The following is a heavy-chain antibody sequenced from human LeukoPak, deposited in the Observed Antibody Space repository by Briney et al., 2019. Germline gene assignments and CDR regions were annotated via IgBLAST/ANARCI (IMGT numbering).Heavy chain of an antibody. CDR3: ASLSAPLMAALYFDS. Sequence: SETLSLTWTVSGGSVRSSDYYWGWIRQTPGQGLEWIGSIDYSGNTYYNLSLKSRVTISVDTSKNQFSLKLSSVTAADTAVYYCASLSAPLMAALYFDSWGPGTLVTVSS. CDR1: GGSVRSSDYY. V-gene: IGHV4-39*07. CDR2: IDYSGNT. D-gene: IGHD5-24*01. J-gene: IGHJ4*02.